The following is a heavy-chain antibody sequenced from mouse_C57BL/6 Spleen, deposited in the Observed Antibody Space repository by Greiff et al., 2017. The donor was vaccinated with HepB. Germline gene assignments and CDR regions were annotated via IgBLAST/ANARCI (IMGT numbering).Heavy chain of an antibody. D-gene: IGHD2-1*01. CDR3: AIYYGNPLAY. Sequence: QVQLQQSGAELVKPGASVKMSCKASGYTFTSYWITWVKQRPGQGLEWIGDIYPGSGSTNYNEKFKSKATLTVDTSSSTAYMQLSSLTSEDSAVYYCAIYYGNPLAYWGQRTLVTVSA. J-gene: IGHJ3*01. V-gene: IGHV1-55*01. CDR1: GYTFTSYW. CDR2: IYPGSGST.